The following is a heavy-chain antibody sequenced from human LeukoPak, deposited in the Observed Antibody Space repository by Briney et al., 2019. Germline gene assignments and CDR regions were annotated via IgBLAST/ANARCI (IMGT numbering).Heavy chain of an antibody. CDR2: IYYSGST. V-gene: IGHV4-31*03. CDR1: GGSISSGGYY. J-gene: IGHJ4*02. D-gene: IGHD3-16*01. Sequence: SETLSPTCTVSGGSISSGGYYRSWIRQHPGTGLEWIGYIYYSGSTYYNPSLKSRVTISVDTSKNQFSLKLSSVTAADTAVYYCASEEGDEGYFDYWGQGTLVTVSS. CDR3: ASEEGDEGYFDY.